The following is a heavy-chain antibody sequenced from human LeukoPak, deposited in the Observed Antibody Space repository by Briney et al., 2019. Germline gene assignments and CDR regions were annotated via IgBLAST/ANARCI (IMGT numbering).Heavy chain of an antibody. D-gene: IGHD1-1*01. CDR3: AKDSNWEPIFDY. CDR2: IKQDGSEK. Sequence: GGSLRLSCAASGFTFSSYAMSWVRQAPGKGLEWVANIKQDGSEKYYVDSVKGRFTISRDNSKNTLYLQMNSLRAEDTAVYYCAKDSNWEPIFDYWGQGTLVTVSS. J-gene: IGHJ4*02. CDR1: GFTFSSYA. V-gene: IGHV3-7*01.